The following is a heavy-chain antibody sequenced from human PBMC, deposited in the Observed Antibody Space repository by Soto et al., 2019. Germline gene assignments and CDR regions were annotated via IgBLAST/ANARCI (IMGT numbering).Heavy chain of an antibody. Sequence: PEETLSLTCTVSGGSISSSSYYWGWIRQPPGKGLEWIGSIYYSGSTYYNPSLKSRVTISVDTSKNQFSLKLSSVTAADTAVYYCAGLRITMIVVVKDYWGQGTLVTVSS. CDR3: AGLRITMIVVVKDY. V-gene: IGHV4-39*01. D-gene: IGHD3-22*01. CDR2: IYYSGST. J-gene: IGHJ4*02. CDR1: GGSISSSSYY.